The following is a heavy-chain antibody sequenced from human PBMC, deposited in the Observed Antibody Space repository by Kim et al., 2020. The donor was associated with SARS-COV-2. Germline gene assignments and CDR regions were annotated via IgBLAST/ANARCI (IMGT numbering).Heavy chain of an antibody. Sequence: SVKVSCKASGGTFSSYAISWVRQAPGQGLEWMGGIIPIFGTANYAQKFQGRVTITADESTSTAYMELSSLRSEDTAVYYCARDYYDRGPLYNWFDPWGQGTLVTVSS. CDR1: GGTFSSYA. D-gene: IGHD3-22*01. CDR2: IIPIFGTA. V-gene: IGHV1-69*13. J-gene: IGHJ5*02. CDR3: ARDYYDRGPLYNWFDP.